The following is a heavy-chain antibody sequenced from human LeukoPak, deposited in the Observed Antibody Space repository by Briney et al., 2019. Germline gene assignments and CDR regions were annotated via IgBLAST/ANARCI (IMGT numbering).Heavy chain of an antibody. CDR2: IYYSGST. CDR3: ARQWGYCSGGSCYASWFDP. D-gene: IGHD2-15*01. CDR1: GGSISSSSYY. Sequence: SETLSLTCTVSGGSISSSSYYWGWLRQPPGKGLEWIGRIYYSGSTYYNPSLKSRVTISVDTSKNQCSLKLSSVTAADTAVYYCARQWGYCSGGSCYASWFDPWGQGTLVTVSS. V-gene: IGHV4-39*01. J-gene: IGHJ5*02.